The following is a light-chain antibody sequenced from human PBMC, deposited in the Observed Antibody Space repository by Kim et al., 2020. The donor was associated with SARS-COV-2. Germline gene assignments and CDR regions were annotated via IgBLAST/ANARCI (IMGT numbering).Light chain of an antibody. Sequence: LSPGERATLACRASQSVSMTYLAWYQQKPGQAPRRLMSDASTGATGIPDRCSGSGSETDFTLTISRLEPEDFAVYYCQQYDTSRTFGQGTKVDIK. J-gene: IGKJ1*01. CDR1: QSVSMTY. CDR3: QQYDTSRT. CDR2: DAS. V-gene: IGKV3-20*01.